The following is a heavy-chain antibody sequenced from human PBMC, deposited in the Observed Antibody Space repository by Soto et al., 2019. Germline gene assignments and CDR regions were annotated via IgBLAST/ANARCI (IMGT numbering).Heavy chain of an antibody. CDR3: ARGRVDGGELDL. CDR1: GFTFRTYG. V-gene: IGHV3-33*01. Sequence: VQLVESGGGVVQPGRSLRLSCAASGFTFRTYGMYWVRQAPGKGLEWVAVIWYDASNKYYADSVKGRFTISRDNSENPLYLQMNSLRGEDTAVYYCARGRVDGGELDLWGQGTLVTVSS. D-gene: IGHD1-26*01. CDR2: IWYDASNK. J-gene: IGHJ4*02.